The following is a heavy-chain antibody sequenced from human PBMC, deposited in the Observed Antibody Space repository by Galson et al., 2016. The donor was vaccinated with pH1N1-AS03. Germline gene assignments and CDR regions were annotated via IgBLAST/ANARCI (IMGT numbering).Heavy chain of an antibody. D-gene: IGHD3-10*02. Sequence: SLRLSCAASGFIFNTYAMSWVRQAQGKGLEWVSSISGGGGDTYYADSVKGRFSISRDNSKSTVFLQMNSLRDDDTAIYYCVKDDYYDVDLRNWYFDIWGRGTLVTVSS. V-gene: IGHV3-23*01. J-gene: IGHJ2*01. CDR3: VKDDYYDVDLRNWYFDI. CDR2: ISGGGGDT. CDR1: GFIFNTYA.